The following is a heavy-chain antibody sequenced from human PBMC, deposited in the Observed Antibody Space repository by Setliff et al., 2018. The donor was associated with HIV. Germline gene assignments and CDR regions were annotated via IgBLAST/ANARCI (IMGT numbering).Heavy chain of an antibody. V-gene: IGHV4-34*01. J-gene: IGHJ4*02. CDR1: GGSFSGCY. CDR3: ARVYGGYGEIDY. CDR2: INNSGST. D-gene: IGHD3-10*01. Sequence: SETLSLTCAVYGGSFSGCYWTWIRQPPGKGLEWIGEINNSGSTNYNPSLKSRVTISVDTSKNQFSLKLSSVTAADTAVYYCARVYGGYGEIDYWGQGTLVTVSS.